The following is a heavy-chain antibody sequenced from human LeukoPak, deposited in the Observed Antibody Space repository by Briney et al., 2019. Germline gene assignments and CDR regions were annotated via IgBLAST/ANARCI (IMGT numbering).Heavy chain of an antibody. CDR1: GFTFSNYV. CDR3: AKRPRGNYLDPFDY. CDR2: IRCSGGST. D-gene: IGHD3-10*01. Sequence: GGSLRLSCAATGFTFSNYVMHWVRQAPGKGLEWFSGIRCSGGSTYYADSVKGRFTIYRDNSQNRLYLKMNSLRAEDTAVYYCAKRPRGNYLDPFDYWGQGTLVTVSS. J-gene: IGHJ4*02. V-gene: IGHV3-23*01.